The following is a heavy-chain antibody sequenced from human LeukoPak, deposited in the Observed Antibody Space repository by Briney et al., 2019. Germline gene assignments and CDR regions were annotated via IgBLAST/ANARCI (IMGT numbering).Heavy chain of an antibody. CDR3: ANTPYYYDSSGYADY. V-gene: IGHV3-53*01. CDR1: GFTVSTNC. D-gene: IGHD3-22*01. Sequence: SGGSLRLSCAASGFTVSTNCMTWVRQAPGKGLEWVSTIYSGGTTYYADSVKGRFTISRDNSKNTLYLQMNSLRAEDTAVYYCANTPYYYDSSGYADYWGQGTLVTVSS. J-gene: IGHJ4*02. CDR2: IYSGGTT.